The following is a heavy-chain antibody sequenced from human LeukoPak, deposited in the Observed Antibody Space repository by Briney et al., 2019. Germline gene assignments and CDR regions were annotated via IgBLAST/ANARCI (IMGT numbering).Heavy chain of an antibody. Sequence: PGGSLRLSCAASGFTFDDYAMHWVRQAPGKGLEWVSSISWNSGSIGYADSVKGRFTISRDNAKNSLYLQMNSLRTEDMAMYYCVKGVSSSSHNWFDTWGQGTLVTVSS. D-gene: IGHD6-6*01. CDR2: ISWNSGSI. V-gene: IGHV3-9*03. CDR3: VKGVSSSSHNWFDT. CDR1: GFTFDDYA. J-gene: IGHJ5*02.